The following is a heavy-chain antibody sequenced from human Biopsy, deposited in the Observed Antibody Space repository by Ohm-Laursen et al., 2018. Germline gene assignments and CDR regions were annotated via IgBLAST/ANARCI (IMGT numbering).Heavy chain of an antibody. V-gene: IGHV1-24*01. CDR1: GYTLNELS. CDR3: AADINVWNVNY. CDR2: FAPENGKT. Sequence: SVKVSCKASGYTLNELSMHWVRQVPGKGLEWMGGFAPENGKTFYAQNFQARVSLTEDTSTDTAYMELRSLRSEDTAVYYCAADINVWNVNYWGQGTQVTVSS. J-gene: IGHJ4*02. D-gene: IGHD1-1*01.